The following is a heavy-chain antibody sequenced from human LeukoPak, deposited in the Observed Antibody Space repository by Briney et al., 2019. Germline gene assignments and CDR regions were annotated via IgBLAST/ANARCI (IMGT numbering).Heavy chain of an antibody. CDR3: VKLGGYGSGSYYNDLPFDY. CDR2: IKQDGSEK. CDR1: GFTFSSYW. Sequence: PGGSLRLSCAASGFTFSSYWMSWVRQAPGKGLEWVANIKQDGSEKYYVDSVKGRFTISRDNAKNSLYLQMNSLRAEDTAVYYCVKLGGYGSGSYYNDLPFDYWGQGTLVTVSS. J-gene: IGHJ4*02. V-gene: IGHV3-7*01. D-gene: IGHD3-10*01.